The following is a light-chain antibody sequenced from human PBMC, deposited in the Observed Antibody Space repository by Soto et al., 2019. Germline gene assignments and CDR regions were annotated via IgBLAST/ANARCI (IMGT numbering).Light chain of an antibody. CDR3: QQYGSSPIT. CDR1: QSVSSGY. CDR2: DAS. Sequence: IVLTQSPGTLSLSPGERATLSFRASQSVSSGYLAWYQQKPGLAPRLLIYDASSRATGIPDRFSGSGSGTDFTLTISRLEPEDFAVYYCQQYGSSPITFGQGTRLEIK. J-gene: IGKJ5*01. V-gene: IGKV3D-20*01.